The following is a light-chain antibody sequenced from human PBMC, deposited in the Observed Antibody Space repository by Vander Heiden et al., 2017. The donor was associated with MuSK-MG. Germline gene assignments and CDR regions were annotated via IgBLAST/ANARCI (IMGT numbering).Light chain of an antibody. Sequence: DIQMTQSPSSLSASVGDRVTITRRASQSISSYLNWYQQKPGKTPKLLIYGATSLQSGVPSRFSGSGSGTDFTLTISSLQTGNFATVYCQQSYSTPITFGQGTRLEIK. V-gene: IGKV1-39*01. J-gene: IGKJ5*01. CDR2: GAT. CDR3: QQSYSTPIT. CDR1: QSISSY.